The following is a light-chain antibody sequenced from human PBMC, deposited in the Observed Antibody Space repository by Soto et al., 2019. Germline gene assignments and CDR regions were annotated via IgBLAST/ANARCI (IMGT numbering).Light chain of an antibody. V-gene: IGKV1-27*01. Sequence: DIQMTQSPSSLSAFVGDRFTITCLASQGISNYLAWYQQKPGKAPKLLIYVASTLQSGVPSRFSGSGSGTDFTLTINSLQPEDVATYYCQKYNSVPPTFGQGAKVDIK. CDR2: VAS. CDR1: QGISNY. J-gene: IGKJ1*01. CDR3: QKYNSVPPT.